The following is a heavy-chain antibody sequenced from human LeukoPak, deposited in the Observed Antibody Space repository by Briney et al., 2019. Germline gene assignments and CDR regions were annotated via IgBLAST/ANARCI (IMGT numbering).Heavy chain of an antibody. Sequence: ASVKLSCKASGYTFTGYYMHWVRQAPGKGLEWMGWINPNSGATNYAQKIQGGVTMTRDTSNNSPYMEMSRLKSDDPAVYYWARMAVKSRIGGATKRYFDYWGQGTLVTVSS. D-gene: IGHD1-26*01. J-gene: IGHJ4*02. V-gene: IGHV1-2*02. CDR1: GYTFTGYY. CDR2: INPNSGAT. CDR3: ARMAVKSRIGGATKRYFDY.